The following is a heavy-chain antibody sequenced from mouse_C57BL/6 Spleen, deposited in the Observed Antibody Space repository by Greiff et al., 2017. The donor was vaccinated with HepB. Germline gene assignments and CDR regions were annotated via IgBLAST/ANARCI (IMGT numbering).Heavy chain of an antibody. CDR1: GFSLTSYG. J-gene: IGHJ3*01. CDR3: ARHGSSWFAY. CDR2: IWSGGST. V-gene: IGHV2-2*01. Sequence: VMLVESGPGLVQPSQSLSITCTVSGFSLTSYGVHWVRQSPGKGLEWLGVIWSGGSTDYNAAFISRLSISKDNSKSQVFFKMNSLQADDTAIYYCARHGSSWFAYWGQGTLVTVSA. D-gene: IGHD1-1*01.